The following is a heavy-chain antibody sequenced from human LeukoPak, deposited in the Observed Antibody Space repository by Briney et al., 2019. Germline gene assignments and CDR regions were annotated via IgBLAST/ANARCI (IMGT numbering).Heavy chain of an antibody. D-gene: IGHD6-19*01. CDR3: ARDRRSSSGGLDY. CDR1: VGSITSYY. CDR2: IYYSGST. Sequence: SETLSLTCTISVGSITSYYWSWIRQPPGKGLEWIAYIYYSGSTNYNPSLKSRVTISVDTSKKQVSLKLGSVTAADTAVYYCARDRRSSSGGLDYWGQGTLVTVSS. V-gene: IGHV4-59*01. J-gene: IGHJ4*02.